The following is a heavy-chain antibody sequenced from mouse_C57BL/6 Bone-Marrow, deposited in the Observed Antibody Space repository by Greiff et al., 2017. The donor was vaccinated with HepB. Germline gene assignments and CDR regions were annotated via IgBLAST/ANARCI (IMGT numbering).Heavy chain of an antibody. CDR2: ISSGGDYI. V-gene: IGHV5-9-1*02. Sequence: EVHLVESGEGLVKPGGSLKLSCAASGFTFSSYAMSWVRQTPEKRLEWVAYISSGGDYIYYADTVKGRFTISRDNARNTLYLQMSSLKSEDTAMYYCTRGDYSNYVWYFDVWGTGTTVTVSS. J-gene: IGHJ1*03. D-gene: IGHD2-5*01. CDR1: GFTFSSYA. CDR3: TRGDYSNYVWYFDV.